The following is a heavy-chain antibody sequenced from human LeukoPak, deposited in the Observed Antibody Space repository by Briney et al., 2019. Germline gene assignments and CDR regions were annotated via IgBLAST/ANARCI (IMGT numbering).Heavy chain of an antibody. Sequence: GGSLRLSCAASGFTFSSYAMTWVRQAPGKGLEWVSSVSGSGANTYYADSVKGRFTISRDNSKNTLYLQMNSLRAEDTAVYYCAKRDYDSSGRDAFDIWGQGTMVTVSS. CDR1: GFTFSSYA. CDR3: AKRDYDSSGRDAFDI. D-gene: IGHD3-22*01. J-gene: IGHJ3*02. V-gene: IGHV3-23*01. CDR2: VSGSGANT.